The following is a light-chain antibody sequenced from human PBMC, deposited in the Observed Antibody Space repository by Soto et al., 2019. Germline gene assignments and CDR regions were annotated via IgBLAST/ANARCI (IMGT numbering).Light chain of an antibody. CDR2: DVS. CDR3: CSYEGNHGYV. J-gene: IGLJ1*01. Sequence: QSALAQPRSVSGSPGQSATISCTGTGSSLGHYNSVSWYQSRPGKVPTLIIFDVSERPAGVPHRFSGSKSPNTASLTISGLEDEDEADYYCCSYEGNHGYVFGSGTKVTVL. CDR1: GSSLGHYNS. V-gene: IGLV2-11*01.